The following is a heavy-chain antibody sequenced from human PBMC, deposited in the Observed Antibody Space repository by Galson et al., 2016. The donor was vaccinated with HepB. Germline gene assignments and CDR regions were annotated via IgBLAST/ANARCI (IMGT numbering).Heavy chain of an antibody. D-gene: IGHD6-13*01. Sequence: SLRLSCAASGFTFSSYALSWVRQAPGKGLEWVSAVSGSDDYSTYYADSVKGRLTISRDNSKSTMYLQMQSLTVEDTALYYCAGQYSSTWASFDYWGQGTMVTVSS. V-gene: IGHV3-23*01. J-gene: IGHJ4*02. CDR2: VSGSDDYST. CDR1: GFTFSSYA. CDR3: AGQYSSTWASFDY.